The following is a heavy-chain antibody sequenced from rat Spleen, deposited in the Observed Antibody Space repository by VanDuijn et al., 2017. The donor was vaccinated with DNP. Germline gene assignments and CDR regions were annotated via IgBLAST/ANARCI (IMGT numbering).Heavy chain of an antibody. Sequence: EVQLVESGGGLLQPGGSMKLSCAASGFTFSSFPMAWVRQAPKKGLEWVATIIYDGSHTFYRDSVQGRFTISRDNAKTTLYLQMDSLRSDDTATYYCVTRGMYGGYDHWGQGVMVTVSS. CDR3: VTRGMYGGYDH. CDR1: GFTFSSFP. D-gene: IGHD1-11*01. CDR2: IIYDGSHT. J-gene: IGHJ2*01. V-gene: IGHV5-7*01.